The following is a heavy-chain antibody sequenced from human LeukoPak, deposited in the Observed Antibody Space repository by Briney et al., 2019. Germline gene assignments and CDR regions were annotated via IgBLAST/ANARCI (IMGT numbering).Heavy chain of an antibody. CDR2: ISGSGTTI. CDR3: ARGAFFSTYYFGSGSADY. J-gene: IGHJ4*02. Sequence: QPGGSLRLSCAASGFTFSSYSMNWVRQAPGKGLEWISYISGSGTTIYYAGSVKGRFTISRDNAKNSLYLQMNSLTDEDTAVYYCARGAFFSTYYFGSGSADYWGQGTLVTVSS. V-gene: IGHV3-48*02. CDR1: GFTFSSYS. D-gene: IGHD3-10*01.